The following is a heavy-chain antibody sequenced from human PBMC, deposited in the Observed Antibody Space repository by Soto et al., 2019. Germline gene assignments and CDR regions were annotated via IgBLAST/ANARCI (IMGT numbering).Heavy chain of an antibody. CDR3: ARLRRGYGYYFDY. V-gene: IGHV4-30-4*01. CDR2: IYYSGST. D-gene: IGHD5-12*01. J-gene: IGHJ4*02. CDR1: GGSISSGDYY. Sequence: PSETLSLTCTVSGGSISSGDYYWSWIRQPPGKGLEWIGYIYYSGSTYYNPSLKSRVTISVDTSKNQFSLKLSSVTAADTAVYYCARLRRGYGYYFDYWGQGTLVTVSS.